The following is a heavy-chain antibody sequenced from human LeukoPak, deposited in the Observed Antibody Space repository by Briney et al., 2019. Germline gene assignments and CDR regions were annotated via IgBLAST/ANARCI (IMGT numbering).Heavy chain of an antibody. CDR1: GGSVSSGSYY. Sequence: PSETLSLTCSVSGGSVSSGSYYWSWIRQPSGKGLEWIGYIYHSGNTNYNPSLKSRVTISVDTSKNQFSLKLSSVTAADTAVYYCARDQKYGVNPLHDYWGQGTLVTVSS. J-gene: IGHJ4*02. V-gene: IGHV4-61*01. CDR2: IYHSGNT. D-gene: IGHD4/OR15-4a*01. CDR3: ARDQKYGVNPLHDY.